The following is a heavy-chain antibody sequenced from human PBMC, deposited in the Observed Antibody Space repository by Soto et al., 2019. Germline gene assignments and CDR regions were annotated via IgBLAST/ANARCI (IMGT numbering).Heavy chain of an antibody. Sequence: QVQLVESGGGVVQPGRSLRLSCAASGFTFSSYGMHWVRQAPGKGLEWVAVISYDGSNKYYADSVKGRFTISRDNSKNTLYLQMNSLTAVDPAVSYCESNMGGQQPYYWGQGTLVTVSS. CDR3: ESNMGGQQPYY. J-gene: IGHJ4*02. V-gene: IGHV3-30*03. CDR2: ISYDGSNK. CDR1: GFTFSSYG. D-gene: IGHD6-13*01.